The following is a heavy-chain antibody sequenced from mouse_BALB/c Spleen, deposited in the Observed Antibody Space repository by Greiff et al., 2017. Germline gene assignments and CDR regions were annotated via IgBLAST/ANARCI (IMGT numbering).Heavy chain of an antibody. CDR2: INPSSGYT. J-gene: IGHJ1*01. CDR3: ARAPIHYYGYGYFDV. V-gene: IGHV1-4*01. CDR1: GYTFTSYT. Sequence: QVQLKESGAELARPGASVKMSCKASGYTFTSYTMHWVKQRPGQGLEWIGYINPSSGYTNYNQKFKDKATLTADKSSSTAYMQLSSLTSEDSAVYYCARAPIHYYGYGYFDVWGAGTTVTVSS. D-gene: IGHD1-2*01.